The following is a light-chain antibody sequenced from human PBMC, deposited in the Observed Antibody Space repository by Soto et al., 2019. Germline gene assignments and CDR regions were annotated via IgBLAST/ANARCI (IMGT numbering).Light chain of an antibody. J-gene: IGKJ3*01. CDR1: QGISSY. Sequence: AIRMTQSPSSLSASTGDRVTITCRASQGISSYLAWYQQKPGKAPKLLIYAAPTLQSGVPSRFSGSGSGTDFTLTISCLQSEDFATYYCQQYYSYPRGFGPGTKVDIK. V-gene: IGKV1-8*01. CDR2: AAP. CDR3: QQYYSYPRG.